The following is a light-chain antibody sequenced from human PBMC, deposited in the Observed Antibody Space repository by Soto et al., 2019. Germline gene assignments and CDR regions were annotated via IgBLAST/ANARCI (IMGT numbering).Light chain of an antibody. CDR2: GAS. J-gene: IGKJ1*01. CDR1: QSVSID. CDR3: QQYRSSGT. Sequence: EIVMTQSPDTLSGSPGERATLSCRASQSVSIDLAWYQQTPGQAPRLLIYGASTRATGVPPTFSGSASGTEFTLTISSLQSEDFTVYSCQQYRSSGTFGQVTKVEIX. V-gene: IGKV3-15*01.